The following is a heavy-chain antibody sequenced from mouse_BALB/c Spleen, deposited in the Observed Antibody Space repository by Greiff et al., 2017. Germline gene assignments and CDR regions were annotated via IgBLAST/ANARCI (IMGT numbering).Heavy chain of an antibody. D-gene: IGHD2-3*01. CDR2: INPYNDGT. CDR3: TRSGDGYYFDY. CDR1: GYTFTSYV. V-gene: IGHV1-14*01. J-gene: IGHJ2*01. Sequence: SGPELVKPGASVKMSCKASGYTFTSYVMHWVKQKPGQGLEWIGYINPYNDGTKYNEKFKGKATLTSDKSSSTAYMELSSLTSEDSAVYYCTRSGDGYYFDYWGQGTTLTVSS.